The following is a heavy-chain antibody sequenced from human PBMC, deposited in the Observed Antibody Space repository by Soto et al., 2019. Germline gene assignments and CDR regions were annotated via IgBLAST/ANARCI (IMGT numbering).Heavy chain of an antibody. CDR2: ISLYSDGT. V-gene: IGHV1-18*01. D-gene: IGHD2-2*01. Sequence: ASVKVSCKTSGYTFSNYGITWVRQAPGQPLEWLGWISLYSDGTNYAQKFQGRVSMNTDTSTTTAYMELRSLRSDDTAVYYCVRVVPGAEAWFGPWGQGTLVTVSS. CDR3: VRVVPGAEAWFGP. J-gene: IGHJ5*02. CDR1: GYTFSNYG.